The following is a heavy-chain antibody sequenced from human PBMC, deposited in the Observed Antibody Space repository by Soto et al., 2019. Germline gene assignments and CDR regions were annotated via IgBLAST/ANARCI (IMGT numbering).Heavy chain of an antibody. CDR3: AKPIVAAGYHGMDV. CDR1: GFTFRSYD. D-gene: IGHD6-13*01. Sequence: GGSLRLSCAASGFTFRSYDLHWVRQAPGQGLEWMGVISFDGIKKYYADSVKGRFTISRDSSKNKLYLQMNSLRAEDTAVYYCAKPIVAAGYHGMDVWGQGTTVTVSS. CDR2: ISFDGIKK. J-gene: IGHJ6*02. V-gene: IGHV3-30*18.